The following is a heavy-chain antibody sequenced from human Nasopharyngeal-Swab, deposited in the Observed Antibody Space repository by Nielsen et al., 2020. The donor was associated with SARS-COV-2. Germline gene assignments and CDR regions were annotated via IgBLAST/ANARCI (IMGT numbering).Heavy chain of an antibody. CDR3: ARSGYSNSDIDY. D-gene: IGHD6-6*01. V-gene: IGHV1-69*13. Sequence: SVKISCKASGGTFSSYAISWVRQAPGQGLEWMGGIIPIFGTADYAQKFQDRVTITADESTSTAYMELSSLRSEDTAVYYCARSGYSNSDIDYWGQGTLVTVSS. CDR1: GGTFSSYA. J-gene: IGHJ4*02. CDR2: IIPIFGTA.